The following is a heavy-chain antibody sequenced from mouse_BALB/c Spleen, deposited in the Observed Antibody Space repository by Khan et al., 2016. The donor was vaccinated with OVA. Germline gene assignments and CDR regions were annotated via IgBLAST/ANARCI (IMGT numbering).Heavy chain of an antibody. J-gene: IGHJ3*01. Sequence: EVQLQQSGPELMKPGASVKISCKASGYSFTTYYLHWVMQSHGESLEWIGYVDPFSGGTTYNQKFKGKATLTVDKSSSTAYMHLSNLTSEDSAVYYCKRHGYVAWFTYWGQGTLVTVSA. CDR2: VDPFSGGT. D-gene: IGHD2-2*01. V-gene: IGHV1S135*01. CDR3: KRHGYVAWFTY. CDR1: GYSFTTYY.